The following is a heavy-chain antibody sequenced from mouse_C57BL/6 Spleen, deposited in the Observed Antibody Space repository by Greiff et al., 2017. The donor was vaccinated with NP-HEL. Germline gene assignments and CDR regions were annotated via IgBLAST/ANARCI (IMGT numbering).Heavy chain of an antibody. Sequence: VQLQESGAELARPGASVKLSCKASGYTFTSYGISWVKQRTGQGLEWIGEIYPRSGNTYYNEKFNGKATLTADKASSKAYMELRSLTSEDAAVYFCARGGYYSNYEGYFDDWGTGTTVTVSS. J-gene: IGHJ1*03. CDR3: ARGGYYSNYEGYFDD. V-gene: IGHV1-81*01. D-gene: IGHD2-5*01. CDR2: IYPRSGNT. CDR1: GYTFTSYG.